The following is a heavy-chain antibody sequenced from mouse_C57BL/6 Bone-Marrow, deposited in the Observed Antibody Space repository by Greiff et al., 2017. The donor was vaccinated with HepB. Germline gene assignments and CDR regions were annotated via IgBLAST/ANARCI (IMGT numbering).Heavy chain of an antibody. J-gene: IGHJ2*01. CDR2: IYPGDGDT. CDR3: ARSGITTVVAEDY. V-gene: IGHV1-82*01. CDR1: GYAFSSSW. Sequence: VQLVESGPELVKPGASVKISCKASGYAFSSSWMNWVKQRPGKGLEWIGRIYPGDGDTNYNGKFKGKATLTADKSSSTAYMQLSSLTSEDSAVYFCARSGITTVVAEDYWGQGTTLTVSS. D-gene: IGHD1-1*01.